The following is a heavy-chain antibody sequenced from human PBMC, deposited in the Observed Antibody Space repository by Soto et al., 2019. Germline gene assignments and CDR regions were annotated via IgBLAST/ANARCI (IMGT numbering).Heavy chain of an antibody. CDR1: GFTFSSYA. V-gene: IGHV3-23*01. D-gene: IGHD3-16*01. Sequence: EVQLLEAGGGLVQPGGSLRLSCAASGFTFSSYAMSWVRQAPGKGLEWVSAISGSGGNTYYADSVKGRFTISRDNSKNTLYRQMNSLRTEDTAVYYCVKEGGRGGGCFDYWGQGTLVTVSS. CDR2: ISGSGGNT. CDR3: VKEGGRGGGCFDY. J-gene: IGHJ4*02.